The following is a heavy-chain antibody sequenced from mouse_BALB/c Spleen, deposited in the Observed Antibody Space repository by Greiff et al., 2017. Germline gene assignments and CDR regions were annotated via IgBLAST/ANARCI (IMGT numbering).Heavy chain of an antibody. J-gene: IGHJ3*01. D-gene: IGHD2-3*01. CDR1: GFNIKDYY. V-gene: IGHV14-4*02. Sequence: VQLQQSGAELVRSGASVKLSCTASGFNIKDYYMHWVKQRPEQGLEWIGWIDPENGDTEYAPKFQGKATMTADTSSNTAYLQLSSLTSEDTAVYYGNVYDSGPWFAYWGQGTLVTVSA. CDR2: IDPENGDT. CDR3: NVYDSGPWFAY.